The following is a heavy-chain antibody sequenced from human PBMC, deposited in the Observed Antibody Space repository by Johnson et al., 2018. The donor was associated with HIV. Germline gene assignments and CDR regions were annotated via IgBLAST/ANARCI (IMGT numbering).Heavy chain of an antibody. CDR2: IRYDETEK. Sequence: QVQLVESGGGVVQPGGSLRLSCAASGFIFSSYGMHWARQAPGTGLEWVAFIRYDETEKYCADSGKGRLTISRDNSKHILYLQMNTLRAEDTAVYYCARDPAAAALRAFDIWGQGTMVTVSS. V-gene: IGHV3-30*02. D-gene: IGHD6-13*01. CDR3: ARDPAAAALRAFDI. J-gene: IGHJ3*02. CDR1: GFIFSSYG.